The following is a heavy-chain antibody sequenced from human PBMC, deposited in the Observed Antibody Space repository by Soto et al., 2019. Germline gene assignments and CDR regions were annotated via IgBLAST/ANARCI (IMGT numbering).Heavy chain of an antibody. CDR1: GFTFSSYA. V-gene: IGHV3-23*01. J-gene: IGHJ4*02. CDR3: AKDQSGWLVPGYFDY. CDR2: ISGSGGST. D-gene: IGHD6-19*01. Sequence: EVQLLESGGGLVQPGGSLRLSCAASGFTFSSYAMSWVRQAPGKGLEWVSAISGSGGSTYYADTVKGRFTISRDNSKNTLYLQMNSLRAEDTAVYYCAKDQSGWLVPGYFDYWGQGTLVTVSS.